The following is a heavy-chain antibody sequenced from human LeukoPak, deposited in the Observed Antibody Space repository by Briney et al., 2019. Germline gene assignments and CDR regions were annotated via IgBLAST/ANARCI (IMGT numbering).Heavy chain of an antibody. CDR1: GFTFSSYS. J-gene: IGHJ4*02. Sequence: GGSLRLSCAASGFTFSSYSMNWVRQAPGKGLEWVSYISSSSSTIYYADSVKGRFTISRDNAKNSLYLQMNSLRAEDTAVYYCAAGYSGYYFDYWGQGTLVTVSS. CDR2: ISSSSSTI. CDR3: AAGYSGYYFDY. D-gene: IGHD6-13*01. V-gene: IGHV3-48*01.